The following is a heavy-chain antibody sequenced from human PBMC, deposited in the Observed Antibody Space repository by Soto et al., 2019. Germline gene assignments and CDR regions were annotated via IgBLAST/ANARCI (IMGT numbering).Heavy chain of an antibody. V-gene: IGHV1-24*01. CDR1: GYTLTELS. CDR3: ATSLLPASSSWYDYGMDV. D-gene: IGHD6-13*01. J-gene: IGHJ6*02. CDR2: FDPEDGET. Sequence: GASVKVSCKVSGYTLTELSMHWVRQAPGKGLEWMGGFDPEDGETIYAQKFQGRVTMTGDTSTDTAYMELSSLRSEDAAVYYCATSLLPASSSWYDYGMDVWGQGTTVTVSS.